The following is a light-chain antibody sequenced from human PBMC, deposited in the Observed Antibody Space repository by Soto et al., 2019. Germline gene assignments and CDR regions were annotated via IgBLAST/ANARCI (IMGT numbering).Light chain of an antibody. V-gene: IGKV3-11*01. CDR2: DVS. J-gene: IGKJ5*01. CDR1: QSVSNS. Sequence: EIVMTQTPVTLSVSPGERATLSCRASQSVSNSLAWYQQKPGQPPRLLIYDVSNRATGIPARFSGSGSGTDFTLTITSLEPEDFAVYFCHQRYNWPRVTFGQGTRLEIK. CDR3: HQRYNWPRVT.